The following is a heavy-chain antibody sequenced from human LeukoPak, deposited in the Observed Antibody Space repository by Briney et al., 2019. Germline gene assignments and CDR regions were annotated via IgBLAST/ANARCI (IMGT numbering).Heavy chain of an antibody. CDR3: ARHHFRNGYNYGFGY. CDR1: GGSISSSSYY. Sequence: SETLSLTCTVSGGSISSSSYYWGWIRQPPGKGLERIGSIYYSGSTYYNPSLKSRVTISVDTSKNQFSLKLSSVTAADTAVYYCARHHFRNGYNYGFGYWGQGTLVTVSS. J-gene: IGHJ4*02. CDR2: IYYSGST. D-gene: IGHD5-24*01. V-gene: IGHV4-39*01.